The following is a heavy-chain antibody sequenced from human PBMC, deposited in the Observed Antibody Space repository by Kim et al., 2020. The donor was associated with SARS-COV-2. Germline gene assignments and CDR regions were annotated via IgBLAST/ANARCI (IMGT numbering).Heavy chain of an antibody. D-gene: IGHD5-18*01. J-gene: IGHJ6*02. V-gene: IGHV3-21*01. CDR2: ISSSSSYI. Sequence: GGSLRLSCAASGFTFSSYSMNWVRQAPGKGLEWVSSISSSSSYIYYADSVKGRFTISRDNAKNSLYLQMNSLRAEDTAVYYCARDLVDTAMASYYYYGMDVWGQGTTVTVSS. CDR3: ARDLVDTAMASYYYYGMDV. CDR1: GFTFSSYS.